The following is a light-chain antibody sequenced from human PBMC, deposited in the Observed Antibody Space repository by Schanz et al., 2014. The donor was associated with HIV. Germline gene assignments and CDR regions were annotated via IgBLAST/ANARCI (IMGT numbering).Light chain of an antibody. CDR3: AAWDDSLSGVV. Sequence: QSVLTQPPSVSGAPGQRVTISCTGSSSNMGTGFDVHWYQLLPGTAPKVLIFDDNSRPSGVPDRFSGSKSGASASLAISGLQSADEADYYCAAWDDSLSGVVFGGGTKLTVL. J-gene: IGLJ2*01. CDR2: DDN. V-gene: IGLV1-40*01. CDR1: SSNMGTGFD.